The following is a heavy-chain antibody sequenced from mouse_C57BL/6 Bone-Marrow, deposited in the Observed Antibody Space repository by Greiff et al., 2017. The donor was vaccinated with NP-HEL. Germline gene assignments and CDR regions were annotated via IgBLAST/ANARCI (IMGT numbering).Heavy chain of an antibody. CDR3: ENWARATHMDY. D-gene: IGHD3-3*01. Sequence: QVQLQQSGAELVKPGASVKMSCKASGYTFTSYWITWVKQRPGQGLEWIGEIYPGSGSTNYNEKFKSKATLTVDTSSSTAYMQHSRLTSEDSAVYDCENWARATHMDYWGQGTTLTVSS. CDR2: IYPGSGST. V-gene: IGHV1-55*01. J-gene: IGHJ2*01. CDR1: GYTFTSYW.